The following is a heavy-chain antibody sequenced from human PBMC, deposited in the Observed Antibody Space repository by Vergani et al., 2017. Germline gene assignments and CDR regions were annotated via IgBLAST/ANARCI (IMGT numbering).Heavy chain of an antibody. J-gene: IGHJ4*02. CDR2: ISSSGSTI. V-gene: IGHV3-48*03. CDR1: GFTFSSSE. Sequence: EVQLVESGGGLVQPGGSLRLSCAASGFTFSSSEMNWVRQAPGKGLEWVSYISSSGSTIYYADSVKGRFTISRDNAKNSLYLQMNSLRAEDTAVYYCARGGTMVRGVLDYWGQGTLVTVSS. D-gene: IGHD3-10*01. CDR3: ARGGTMVRGVLDY.